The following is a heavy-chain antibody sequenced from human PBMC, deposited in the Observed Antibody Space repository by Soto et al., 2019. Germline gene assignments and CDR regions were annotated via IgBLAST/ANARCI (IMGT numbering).Heavy chain of an antibody. CDR2: IYYSGST. D-gene: IGHD4-17*01. CDR1: GGSISSSSYY. CDR3: AIKTTVTTQVYDKYYYYYYGMDV. V-gene: IGHV4-39*01. J-gene: IGHJ6*02. Sequence: NPSETLSLTCTVSGGSISSSSYYWGWIRQPPGKGLEWIGSIYYSGSTYYNPSLKSRVTISVDTSKNQFSLKLSSVTAADTAVYYCAIKTTVTTQVYDKYYYYYYGMDVWGQGTTVTVSS.